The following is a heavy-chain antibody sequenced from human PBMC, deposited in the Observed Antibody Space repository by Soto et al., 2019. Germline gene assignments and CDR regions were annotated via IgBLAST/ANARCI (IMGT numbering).Heavy chain of an antibody. J-gene: IGHJ6*02. Sequence: GASVKVSCKASGYTFTGYYMHWVRQAPGQGLEWMGWINPNSGGTNYAQKFQGRVTMTRDTSISTAYMELSRLRSDDTAVYYCARDHHSSGWYYYYGMDVWGQGPRSPSP. D-gene: IGHD6-19*01. CDR3: ARDHHSSGWYYYYGMDV. CDR2: INPNSGGT. CDR1: GYTFTGYY. V-gene: IGHV1-2*02.